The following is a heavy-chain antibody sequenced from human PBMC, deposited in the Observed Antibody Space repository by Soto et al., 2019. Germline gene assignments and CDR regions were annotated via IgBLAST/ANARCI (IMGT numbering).Heavy chain of an antibody. V-gene: IGHV4-34*01. Sequence: SETLSLTCAVYGGSFSGYYWSWIRQPPGKGLEWIGEINHSGSTNYNPSLKSRVTISVDTSKNQFSLKLSSVTAADTAVYYCARGARCSGGSCYREGHNWFDPWGQGTLVTVSS. CDR1: GGSFSGYY. J-gene: IGHJ5*02. CDR2: INHSGST. CDR3: ARGARCSGGSCYREGHNWFDP. D-gene: IGHD2-15*01.